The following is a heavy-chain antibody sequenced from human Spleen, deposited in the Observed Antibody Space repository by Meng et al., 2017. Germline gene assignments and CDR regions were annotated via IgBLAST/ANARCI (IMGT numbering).Heavy chain of an antibody. V-gene: IGHV1-2*06. D-gene: IGHD3-22*01. Sequence: ASVKVSCKTSGYTFSDYFIHWVRQAPGQGLEWMGRSNPNSGATYYAQKFQGRVTMTRDTSISTAYMELNRLTSDDTAIYYCATSMTNMIAVVMALNYWGQGTLVTVSS. CDR1: GYTFSDYF. J-gene: IGHJ4*02. CDR3: ATSMTNMIAVVMALNY. CDR2: SNPNSGAT.